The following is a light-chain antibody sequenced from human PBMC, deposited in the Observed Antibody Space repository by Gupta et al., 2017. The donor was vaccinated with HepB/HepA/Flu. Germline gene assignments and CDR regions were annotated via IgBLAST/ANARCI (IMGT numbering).Light chain of an antibody. CDR2: EVS. Sequence: SALPQPPSVPGSPGPSVTISCTAGSSDVGSINCVYWYQQPQGTAPKLMIYEVSKRPAGVPGRFSGSKSGNTASLTISGLQAEDEADYYCGSWTSGSTLLVFGGGTKLTVL. CDR3: GSWTSGSTLLV. CDR1: SSDVGSINC. V-gene: IGLV2-18*02. J-gene: IGLJ2*01.